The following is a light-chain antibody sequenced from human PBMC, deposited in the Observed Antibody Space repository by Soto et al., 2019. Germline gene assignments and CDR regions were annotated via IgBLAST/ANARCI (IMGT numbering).Light chain of an antibody. CDR1: TGDIGSYNR. CDR3: SSYTNIDTGAWV. J-gene: IGLJ1*01. Sequence: QSALTQPASVSGSPGQSITISCTGTTGDIGSYNRVSWYHQHPGKAPKLIIYEVTDRPSGVSNRFSGSKSGNTASLTISGLQAEDEAEYFCSSYTNIDTGAWVFGTGTKVTVL. V-gene: IGLV2-14*01. CDR2: EVT.